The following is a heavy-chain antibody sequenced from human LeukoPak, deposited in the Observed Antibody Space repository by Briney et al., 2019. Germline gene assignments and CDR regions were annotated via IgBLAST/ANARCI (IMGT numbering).Heavy chain of an antibody. J-gene: IGHJ3*02. Sequence: GRSLRLSCAASGFTFSSYGMHWVRQAPGKGLERGAVRSYDGSNKYYADAVKGRFTISRDNSKNTLYLQMHRLRAEDTAVYYCAKDYQGAAFDIWGQGTMVTVSS. D-gene: IGHD2-2*01. CDR1: GFTFSSYG. CDR3: AKDYQGAAFDI. V-gene: IGHV3-30*18. CDR2: RSYDGSNK.